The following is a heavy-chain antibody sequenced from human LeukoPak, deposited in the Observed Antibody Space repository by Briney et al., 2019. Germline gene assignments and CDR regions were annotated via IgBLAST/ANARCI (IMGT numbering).Heavy chain of an antibody. CDR3: ARGGYCSSTSCYTGGGSFDH. CDR1: GFTFSSYW. CDR2: IKQDGSEK. J-gene: IGHJ4*02. D-gene: IGHD2-2*02. Sequence: GGSLRLSCAASGFTFSSYWMSWVRQAPGKGLEWVANIKQDGSEKYYVDSVKGRFTISRDNAKNSLYLQMNSLRAEDTAVYYCARGGYCSSTSCYTGGGSFDHWGQGTLVTVSS. V-gene: IGHV3-7*01.